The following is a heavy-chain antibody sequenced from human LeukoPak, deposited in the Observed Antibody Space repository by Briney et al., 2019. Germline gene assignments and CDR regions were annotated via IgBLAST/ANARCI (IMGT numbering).Heavy chain of an antibody. D-gene: IGHD3-22*01. CDR3: ARFCYDSSGYHMIFDY. Sequence: SETLSLTCAVYGGSFSGYYWSWIRQPPGKGLEWIGEINHSGSTNYNPSLKNRVTISVDTSKNQFSLKLSSVTAADTAVYYCARFCYDSSGYHMIFDYWGQGTLVTVSS. J-gene: IGHJ4*02. CDR2: INHSGST. CDR1: GGSFSGYY. V-gene: IGHV4-34*01.